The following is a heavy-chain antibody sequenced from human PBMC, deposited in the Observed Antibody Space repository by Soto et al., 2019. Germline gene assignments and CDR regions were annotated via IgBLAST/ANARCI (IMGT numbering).Heavy chain of an antibody. Sequence: EVQLLESGGGLVQPGGSLSLSCAASGFTFSSYAMSWVRQAPGKGLEWVSAISGSGGSTYYADSVKGRFTISRDNSKNPLYLQMNSLRAEDTAVYYCAKRPYYDFWSGYQIWFDPWGQGTLVTV. CDR2: ISGSGGST. J-gene: IGHJ5*02. V-gene: IGHV3-23*01. D-gene: IGHD3-3*01. CDR1: GFTFSSYA. CDR3: AKRPYYDFWSGYQIWFDP.